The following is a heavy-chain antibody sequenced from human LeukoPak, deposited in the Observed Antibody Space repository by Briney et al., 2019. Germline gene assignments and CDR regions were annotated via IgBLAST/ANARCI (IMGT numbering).Heavy chain of an antibody. CDR2: INPNSGGT. Sequence: ASVKVSCKASGYTFNSYGISWVRQAPGQGLEWMGWINPNSGGTNYAQKFQGRVTMTRDTSISTAYMELSRLRSDDTAVYYCAGSLGYCTSNVCYLKYWGQGTLVTVSS. J-gene: IGHJ4*02. D-gene: IGHD2-8*01. CDR1: GYTFNSYG. V-gene: IGHV1-2*02. CDR3: AGSLGYCTSNVCYLKY.